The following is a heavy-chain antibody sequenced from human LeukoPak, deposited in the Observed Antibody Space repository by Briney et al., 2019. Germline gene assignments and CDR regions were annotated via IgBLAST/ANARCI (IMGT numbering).Heavy chain of an antibody. CDR3: ATVDTAMAKGAFDI. V-gene: IGHV4-59*08. CDR2: IYYSGTT. D-gene: IGHD5-18*01. J-gene: IGHJ3*02. Sequence: SSETLSLTCTVSGGSISPYYWSWIRQPPGKGLEWIGYIYYSGTTNYNPSLKSRVTMSVDTSNNHLSLRLTSVTAADTALYYCATVDTAMAKGAFDIWGQGTMVTVSS. CDR1: GGSISPYY.